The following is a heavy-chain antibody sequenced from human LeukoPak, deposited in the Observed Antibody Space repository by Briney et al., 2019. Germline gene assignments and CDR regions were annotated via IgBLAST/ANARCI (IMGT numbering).Heavy chain of an antibody. D-gene: IGHD3-3*01. J-gene: IGHJ6*02. CDR2: IYYSGST. V-gene: IGHV4-59*08. CDR1: GGSISSYY. CDR3: ARLGGLEWSLYYYYGMDV. Sequence: SDTLSLTCTVSGGSISSYYWSWIRQPPGKGLEWIGYIYYSGSTNYNPSLKSRVTISVDTSKNQFSLKLSSVTAADTAVYYCARLGGLEWSLYYYYGMDVWGQGTMVTVSS.